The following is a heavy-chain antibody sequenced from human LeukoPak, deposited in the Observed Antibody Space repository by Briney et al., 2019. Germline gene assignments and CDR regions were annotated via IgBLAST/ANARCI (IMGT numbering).Heavy chain of an antibody. D-gene: IGHD7-27*01. CDR1: GYTFTSYG. CDR3: ARVPNWGFDY. Sequence: GASVKVSCKASGYTFTSYGISWVRQAPGQGLEWMGWINPISGGTNYAQKFQGRVTMTRDTSISTAYMELSRLRSDDTAVYYCARVPNWGFDYWGQGALVTVSS. V-gene: IGHV1-2*02. CDR2: INPISGGT. J-gene: IGHJ4*02.